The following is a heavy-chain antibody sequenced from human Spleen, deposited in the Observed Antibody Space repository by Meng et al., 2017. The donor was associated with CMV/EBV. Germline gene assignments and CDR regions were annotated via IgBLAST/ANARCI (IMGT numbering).Heavy chain of an antibody. J-gene: IGHJ4*02. Sequence: KGSGVKITHYWIGWVRQMPGKGLEWMGMIYPGDSDIRYSPSFQGQVTISSDKSLNPAYLQWSTLKASDTATYYCARRPGITGRVDYWGQGTLVTVSS. V-gene: IGHV5-51*01. CDR1: GVKITHYW. D-gene: IGHD1-20*01. CDR2: IYPGDSDI. CDR3: ARRPGITGRVDY.